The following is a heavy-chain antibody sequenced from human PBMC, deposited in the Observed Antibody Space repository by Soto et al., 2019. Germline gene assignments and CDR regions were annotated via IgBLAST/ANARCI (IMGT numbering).Heavy chain of an antibody. CDR3: ARMGDGYNYGY. J-gene: IGHJ4*02. Sequence: QITLKESGPTLVKPTQTLTLTCTFSGFSLSTSGVGVGWIRQPPGKALEWLALIYWNDDKRYSPSLKSRLTITKDTSKSQVVLTMTNMDPVDTATYYCARMGDGYNYGYWGQGTLVTVSS. V-gene: IGHV2-5*01. D-gene: IGHD5-12*01. CDR1: GFSLSTSGVG. CDR2: IYWNDDK.